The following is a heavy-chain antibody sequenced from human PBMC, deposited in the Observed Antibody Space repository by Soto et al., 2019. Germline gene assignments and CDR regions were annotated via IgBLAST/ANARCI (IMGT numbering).Heavy chain of an antibody. CDR3: ARDEAIVVVVAATGGAFDI. Sequence: GGTLRLSCAASGCTFSSYEMNWVRQAPGKGLEWVSYISSSGSTIYYEDTVKGRFTISRDNAMNSLYLPMNSLRAEDTAVYSCARDEAIVVVVAATGGAFDIWGQGTMVTVSS. CDR1: GCTFSSYE. CDR2: ISSSGSTI. V-gene: IGHV3-48*03. D-gene: IGHD2-15*01. J-gene: IGHJ3*02.